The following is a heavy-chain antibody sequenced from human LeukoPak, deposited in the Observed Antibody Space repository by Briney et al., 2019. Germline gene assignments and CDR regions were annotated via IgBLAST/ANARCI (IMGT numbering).Heavy chain of an antibody. Sequence: PGGSLRLSCAASGFTVSSNYMSWVRQAPGKGLEWVSILYSGGDTYYADSVKGRFTISRDNSKNTLYLQMNSLRAEDTAVYFCARGHYYDSWGQGTLVTVSS. J-gene: IGHJ4*02. CDR2: LYSGGDT. V-gene: IGHV3-53*01. CDR1: GFTVSSNY. CDR3: ARGHYYDS. D-gene: IGHD3-22*01.